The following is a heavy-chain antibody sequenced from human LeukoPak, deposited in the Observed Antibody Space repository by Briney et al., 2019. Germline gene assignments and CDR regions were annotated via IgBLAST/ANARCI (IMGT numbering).Heavy chain of an antibody. V-gene: IGHV5-10-1*01. J-gene: IGHJ4*02. CDR2: IDPSDSYT. CDR1: GYSFSTYW. D-gene: IGHD1-1*01. CDR3: ARNNVWKTAVDFDF. Sequence: PGESLKISCEASGYSFSTYWISWVRQMPGKGLEWMGRIDPSDSYTNYSPSFQGHITISADKSITTAYLQWNSLQASDTAMYYCARNNVWKTAVDFDFWGQGTLVTVSS.